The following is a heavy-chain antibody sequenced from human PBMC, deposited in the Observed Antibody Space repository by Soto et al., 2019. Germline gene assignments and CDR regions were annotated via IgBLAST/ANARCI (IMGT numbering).Heavy chain of an antibody. CDR1: GYTFTNYA. Sequence: QVQLVQSGAEVKKPGASVRLSCEASGYTFTNYAIHWVRQAPGQRLEWMGWVNAGNGETRYSEKFQGRVTITTDTSSPTGYMELTGLRSEDTDVYDCARDCNTIGCYAALPTDDSWCQGTLVTVSS. CDR2: VNAGNGET. CDR3: ARDCNTIGCYAALPTDDS. J-gene: IGHJ4*02. D-gene: IGHD2-2*01. V-gene: IGHV1-3*01.